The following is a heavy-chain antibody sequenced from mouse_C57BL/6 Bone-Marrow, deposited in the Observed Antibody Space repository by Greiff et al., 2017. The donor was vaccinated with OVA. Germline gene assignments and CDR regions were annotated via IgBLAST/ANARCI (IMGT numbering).Heavy chain of an antibody. Sequence: QVQLQQPGAELVKPGASVKLSCKASGYTFTSYWMHWVKQRPGQGLEWIGMIHPNSGSTNYNEKFKSKATLTVDKSSSTAYMQLSSLTSEDSAVYYGARFGGLRHYAMDYWGQGTSVTVSS. CDR3: ARFGGLRHYAMDY. J-gene: IGHJ4*01. V-gene: IGHV1-64*01. CDR2: IHPNSGST. CDR1: GYTFTSYW. D-gene: IGHD2-4*01.